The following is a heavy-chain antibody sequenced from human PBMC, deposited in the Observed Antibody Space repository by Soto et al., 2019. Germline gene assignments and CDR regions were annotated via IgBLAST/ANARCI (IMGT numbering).Heavy chain of an antibody. Sequence: GGSLRLSCAASGFTVSSNYMSWVRQAPGKGLEWVSVIYSGGSTYYADSVKGRFTISRDNSKNTLYLQMNSLRAEDTAVYYCAGATKVLLWFGAPEYWGQGTLVTVSS. CDR1: GFTVSSNY. J-gene: IGHJ4*02. V-gene: IGHV3-53*01. D-gene: IGHD3-10*01. CDR2: IYSGGST. CDR3: AGATKVLLWFGAPEY.